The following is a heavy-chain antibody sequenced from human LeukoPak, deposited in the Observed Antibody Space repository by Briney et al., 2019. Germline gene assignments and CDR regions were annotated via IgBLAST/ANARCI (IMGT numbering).Heavy chain of an antibody. D-gene: IGHD4-17*01. J-gene: IGHJ6*02. V-gene: IGHV3-30*18. CDR3: AKEDYGDHGYYYYSLDV. CDR2: ISYDGSDK. CDR1: GFTFSRYG. Sequence: GGSLRLSCAASGFTFSRYGMHWVRQAPGKGLEWVAVISYDGSDKYYADSVKGRFTISRDNSKNTLFLQMSSLRPEDTAVYYCAKEDYGDHGYYYYSLDVWGQGTTVTVSS.